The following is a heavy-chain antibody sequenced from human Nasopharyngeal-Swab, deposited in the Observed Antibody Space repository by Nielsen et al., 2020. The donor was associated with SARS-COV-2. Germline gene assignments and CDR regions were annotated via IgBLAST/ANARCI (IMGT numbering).Heavy chain of an antibody. J-gene: IGHJ5*02. V-gene: IGHV7-4-1*02. D-gene: IGHD5-18*01. CDR2: INTNTGNP. CDR1: GYTFTSYA. CDR3: AREAYSYGHNWFGP. Sequence: ASVKVSCKASGYTFTSYAMNWVRQAPGQGLEWMGWINTNTGNPTYAQGFTGRFVFSLDTSVSTAYLQISSLKAEDTAVYYCAREAYSYGHNWFGPWGQGTLVTVSS.